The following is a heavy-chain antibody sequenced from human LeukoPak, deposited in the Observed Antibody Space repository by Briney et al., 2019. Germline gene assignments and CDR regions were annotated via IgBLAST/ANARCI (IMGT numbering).Heavy chain of an antibody. CDR2: ISYDGSNK. V-gene: IGHV3-30*18. J-gene: IGHJ5*02. D-gene: IGHD3-10*01. CDR1: GFTFSSYG. Sequence: GGSLRLSCAASGFTFSSYGMHWVRQAPGKGLEWVAVISYDGSNKYYADSVKGRFTISSDNSKNTLYLQMNSLRAEDTAVYYCAKEWIWFGELKGLDPWGQGTLVTVSS. CDR3: AKEWIWFGELKGLDP.